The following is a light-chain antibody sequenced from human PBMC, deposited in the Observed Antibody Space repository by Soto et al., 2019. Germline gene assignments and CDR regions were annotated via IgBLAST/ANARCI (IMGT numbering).Light chain of an antibody. J-gene: IGLJ3*02. V-gene: IGLV2-14*01. Sequence: QSVLTQPASVSESPGQSITISCTGTSSDVGGYKYVSWYQQHPGKAPKLMIYEVGNRPSGVSQRFSGSKSGNTASLTIFGLQAEDEADYYCSSYTSSNTLVFGGGTKVT. CDR2: EVG. CDR3: SSYTSSNTLV. CDR1: SSDVGGYKY.